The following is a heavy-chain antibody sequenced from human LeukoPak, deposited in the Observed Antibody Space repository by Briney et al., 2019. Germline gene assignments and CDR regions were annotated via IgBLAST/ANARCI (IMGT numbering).Heavy chain of an antibody. CDR1: GFGLSGYW. CDR3: ARDPRNVGLAP. V-gene: IGHV3-74*01. J-gene: IGHJ5*02. D-gene: IGHD2-15*01. CDR2: NNGDGSTT. Sequence: GGSLRLSCVASGFGLSGYWMYWVRQAPGKGLMYISRNNGDGSTTNYADVVKGRFTMSRDNVKNTLYLQMNSLRVEDTAVYYCARDPRNVGLAPWGQGTLVTVSS.